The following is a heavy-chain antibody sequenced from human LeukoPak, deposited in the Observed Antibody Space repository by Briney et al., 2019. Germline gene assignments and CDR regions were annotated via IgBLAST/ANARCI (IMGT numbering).Heavy chain of an antibody. CDR3: VRDPRYFDGHFDY. V-gene: IGHV3-30*04. D-gene: IGHD3-9*01. J-gene: IGHJ4*02. CDR2: TSYDGRNK. CDR1: GFTFSSYA. Sequence: GGSLRLSCAASGFTFSSYAMHWVRQAPGKGLEWVGVTSYDGRNKYYADSVKGRFTISRDNSKNTLYLQMNNLRVEDTAVYYCVRDPRYFDGHFDYSGQGTLVTVSS.